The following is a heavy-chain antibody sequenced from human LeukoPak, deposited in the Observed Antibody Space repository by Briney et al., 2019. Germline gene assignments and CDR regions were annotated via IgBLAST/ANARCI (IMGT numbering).Heavy chain of an antibody. CDR3: ARVKLGSFSYNRFDY. Sequence: ASVKVSCKASGYTFTSYGISWVRQAPGQGLEWMGWISAYNGNTNYAQKLQGRVTMTTDTSTSTAYMELSSLRSEDTAVYYCARVKLGSFSYNRFDYWGQGTLVTVSS. CDR1: GYTFTSYG. V-gene: IGHV1-18*01. J-gene: IGHJ4*02. CDR2: ISAYNGNT. D-gene: IGHD7-27*01.